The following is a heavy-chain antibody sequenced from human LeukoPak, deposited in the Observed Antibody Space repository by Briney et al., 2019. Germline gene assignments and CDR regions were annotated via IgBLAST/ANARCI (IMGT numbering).Heavy chain of an antibody. J-gene: IGHJ3*02. CDR3: ARSGGSSSSVWPYDI. CDR1: GGTFGSCA. CDR2: IIPIFGTA. V-gene: IGHV1-69*01. Sequence: SVKVCCKASGGTFGSCAISWVRQAPGQGLEWMGGIIPIFGTANYAQKFQGRVTITADESTSTAYMELSSLRSEDTAVYYCARSGGSSSSVWPYDIWGQGTMVTVSS. D-gene: IGHD6-6*01.